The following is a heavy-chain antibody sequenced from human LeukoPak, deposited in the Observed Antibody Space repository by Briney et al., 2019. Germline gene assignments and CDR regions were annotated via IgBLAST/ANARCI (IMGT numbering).Heavy chain of an antibody. CDR3: AREGARHYDILTYYYYGMDV. J-gene: IGHJ6*02. V-gene: IGHV1-18*01. CDR2: ISAYNGNT. Sequence: ASVKVSCKASGYTFTSYGISWVRQAPGQGLEWMGWISAYNGNTNYAQKLQDRVTMTTDTSTSTAYMELRSLRSDDTAVYYCAREGARHYDILTYYYYGMDVWGQGTTVTVSS. CDR1: GYTFTSYG. D-gene: IGHD3-9*01.